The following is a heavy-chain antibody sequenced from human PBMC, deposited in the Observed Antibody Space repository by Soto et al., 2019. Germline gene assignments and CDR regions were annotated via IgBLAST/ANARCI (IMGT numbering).Heavy chain of an antibody. CDR1: GDSISSDTYH. CDR3: ARHENMLRGLTLLDY. V-gene: IGHV4-39*01. D-gene: IGHD3-10*01. CDR2: IYYSGST. J-gene: IGHJ4*02. Sequence: SETLSLTCTFSGDSISSDTYHWVLIRQPPGKGLEWIGSIYYSGSTYYNPSLKSRVTISVDTSKNQFSLKMRSVTAADTAVYYCARHENMLRGLTLLDYWGPGTLVTVSS.